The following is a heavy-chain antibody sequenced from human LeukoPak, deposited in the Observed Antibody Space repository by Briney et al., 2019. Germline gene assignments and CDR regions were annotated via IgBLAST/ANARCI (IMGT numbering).Heavy chain of an antibody. V-gene: IGHV3-23*01. D-gene: IGHD3-3*01. CDR1: GFTFGSYA. CDR3: AKAGYDFWSGYFTAYWFDP. CDR2: ISGSGGST. Sequence: GGSLRLSCAASGFTFGSYAMSWVRQAPGKGLEWVSAISGSGGSTYYADSVKGRFTISRDNSKNTLYLQMNSLRAEDTAVYYCAKAGYDFWSGYFTAYWFDPWGQGTLVTVSS. J-gene: IGHJ5*02.